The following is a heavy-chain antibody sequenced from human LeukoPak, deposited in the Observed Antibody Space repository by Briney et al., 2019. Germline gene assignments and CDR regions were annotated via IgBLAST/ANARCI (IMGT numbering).Heavy chain of an antibody. CDR1: GYTFTGYY. J-gene: IGHJ4*02. CDR2: INPSGGST. CDR3: ARDLYYYDSSGYELAHY. D-gene: IGHD3-22*01. V-gene: IGHV1-46*01. Sequence: ASVKVSCKASGYTFTGYYMHWVRQAPGQGLEWMGIINPSGGSTSYAQKFQGRVTMTRDTSTSTVYMELSSLRSEDTAVYYCARDLYYYDSSGYELAHYWGQGTLVTVSS.